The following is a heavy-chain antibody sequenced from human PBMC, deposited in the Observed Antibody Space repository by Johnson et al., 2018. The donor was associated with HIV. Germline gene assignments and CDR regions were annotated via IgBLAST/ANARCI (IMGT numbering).Heavy chain of an antibody. J-gene: IGHJ3*02. CDR3: ARDWGGYDAFDI. Sequence: VQLVESGGGLVQPGGSLRISCAASGFTFRSYWMSWVRQAPGKGLEYVSAINDNGGTTYYANSVKGRFTISRDNSKNTLYLQMGSLRAGDTAVYYCARDWGGYDAFDIWGQGTMVTVSS. CDR2: INDNGGTT. CDR1: GFTFRSYW. D-gene: IGHD1-26*01. V-gene: IGHV3-64*01.